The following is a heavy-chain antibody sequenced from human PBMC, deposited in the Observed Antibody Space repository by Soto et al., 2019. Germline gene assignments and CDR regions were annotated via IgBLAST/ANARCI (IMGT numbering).Heavy chain of an antibody. CDR3: ARGHSYSCDY. CDR2: IKPDGGEQ. CDR1: GFTFGNYW. D-gene: IGHD5-18*01. J-gene: IGHJ4*02. V-gene: IGHV3-7*04. Sequence: EVQLVESGGGLVQPGGSLRLSCEASGFTFGNYWMNWVRQTPGKGLEWVANIKPDGGEQYYVDSVKGRFTISRDNARDLLYLQVGSLRGDCTAVYYGARGHSYSCDYWGQGTLVTVSS.